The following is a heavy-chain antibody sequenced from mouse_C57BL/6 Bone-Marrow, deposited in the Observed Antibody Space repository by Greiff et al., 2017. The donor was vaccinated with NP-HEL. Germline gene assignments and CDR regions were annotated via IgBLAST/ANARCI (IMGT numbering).Heavy chain of an antibody. Sequence: QVQLQQSGAELARPGASVKLSCKASGYTFTSYGISWVKQRTGQGLEWIGEIYPRSGNTYYNEKFKGKATLTADKSSSTAYMELRSLTSEDSAVYFCARKGVTTAYFDCWGQGTTLTVSS. CDR3: ARKGVTTAYFDC. D-gene: IGHD1-2*01. CDR1: GYTFTSYG. CDR2: IYPRSGNT. V-gene: IGHV1-81*01. J-gene: IGHJ2*01.